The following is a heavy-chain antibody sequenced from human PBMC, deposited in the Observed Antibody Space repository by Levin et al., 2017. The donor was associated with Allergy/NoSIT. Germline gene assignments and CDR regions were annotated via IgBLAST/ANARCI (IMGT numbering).Heavy chain of an antibody. CDR3: ARVEVDTAMVIDY. D-gene: IGHD5-18*01. CDR2: MNPNSGNT. J-gene: IGHJ4*02. V-gene: IGHV1-8*01. Sequence: WASVKVSCKASGYTFTSYDINWVRQATGQGLEWMGWMNPNSGNTGYAQKFQGRVTMTRNTSISTAYMELSSLRSEDTAVYYCARVEVDTAMVIDYWGQGTLVTVSS. CDR1: GYTFTSYD.